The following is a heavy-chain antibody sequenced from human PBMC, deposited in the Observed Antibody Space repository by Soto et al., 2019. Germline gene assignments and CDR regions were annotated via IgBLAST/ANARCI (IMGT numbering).Heavy chain of an antibody. CDR1: GFTFSDHF. CDR2: VSRSGSSI. D-gene: IGHD2-15*01. V-gene: IGHV3-11*01. CDR3: ARVPKGEVAANDY. J-gene: IGHJ4*02. Sequence: QVQLVESGGGLVKPGGSLRLSCAASGFTFSDHFMSWIRQAPGQGLEWVSYVSRSGSSIYYADSVKGRFTISRDNAKNSLYLQMNSLRAEDTAVYYCARVPKGEVAANDYWGQGSLVTVSS.